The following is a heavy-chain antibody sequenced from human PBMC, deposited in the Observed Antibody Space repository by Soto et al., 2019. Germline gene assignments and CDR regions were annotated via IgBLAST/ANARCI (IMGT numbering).Heavy chain of an antibody. CDR1: GGSFSGYY. V-gene: IGHV4-34*01. Sequence: PSETLSLTCAVYGGSFSGYYWSWIRQPPGKGLEWIGEINHSGSTNYNPSLKSRVTISVDTSKNQFPLKLSSVTAADTAVYYCARARSSGWFVDYWGQGTLVTVS. J-gene: IGHJ4*02. CDR3: ARARSSGWFVDY. D-gene: IGHD6-19*01. CDR2: INHSGST.